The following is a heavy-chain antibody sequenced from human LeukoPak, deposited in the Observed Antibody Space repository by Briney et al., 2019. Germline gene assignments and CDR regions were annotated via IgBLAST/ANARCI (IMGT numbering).Heavy chain of an antibody. D-gene: IGHD2-2*01. J-gene: IGHJ4*02. CDR3: AKDVGEFCSSRNCYASDY. CDR2: INGDT. V-gene: IGHV1-2*02. Sequence: GASVKVSCKASGYTFTGYYIHWVRQATGQGIEWMGWINGDTNYAQKFQGRVTMTRDTSISTAYMELSSLRSDDTAVYYCAKDVGEFCSSRNCYASDYWGQGTLVTVST. CDR1: GYTFTGYY.